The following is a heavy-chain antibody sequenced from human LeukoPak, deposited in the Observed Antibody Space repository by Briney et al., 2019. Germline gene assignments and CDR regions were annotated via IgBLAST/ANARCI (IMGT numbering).Heavy chain of an antibody. CDR1: GFTFSSYW. Sequence: GGSLRLSCAASGFTFSSYWMHWVRQAPGKGLVWVSRINGDGSSTAYADSVKGRFTISRDNAKNTLYLQMNSLTAEDTAVYYCAPQGDGYNSPFDYWGQGTLVTVSS. V-gene: IGHV3-74*01. D-gene: IGHD5-24*01. CDR3: APQGDGYNSPFDY. J-gene: IGHJ4*02. CDR2: INGDGSST.